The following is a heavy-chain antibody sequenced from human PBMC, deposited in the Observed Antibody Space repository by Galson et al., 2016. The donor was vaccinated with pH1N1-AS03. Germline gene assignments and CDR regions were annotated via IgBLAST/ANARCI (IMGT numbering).Heavy chain of an antibody. J-gene: IGHJ4*02. Sequence: SLRLSCAASGFTFGDYALHWVRQFPGKGLEWVAGISWNSGSIAYPDSVKGRFTISRDNAKNSLYLQLNGLRPEDTALYYCAKDMDWIQTGDFLIDYWGRGTLVTVSS. V-gene: IGHV3-9*01. CDR2: ISWNSGSI. CDR3: AKDMDWIQTGDFLIDY. CDR1: GFTFGDYA. D-gene: IGHD2-21*01.